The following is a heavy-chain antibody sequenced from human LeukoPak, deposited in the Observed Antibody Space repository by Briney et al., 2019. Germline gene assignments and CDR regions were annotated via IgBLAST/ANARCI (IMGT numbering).Heavy chain of an antibody. J-gene: IGHJ4*02. CDR1: GFTFSNYW. D-gene: IGHD2-2*01. Sequence: PGRSLRLSCAASGFTFSNYWMSWVRQAPGKGLEWVANIKQDGSEKYYVDSVKGRFTISRDNAKNSLSLQMNSLRAEDTAVYYCARGRCSSTSCFFDYWGQGTLVTVSS. CDR2: IKQDGSEK. V-gene: IGHV3-7*01. CDR3: ARGRCSSTSCFFDY.